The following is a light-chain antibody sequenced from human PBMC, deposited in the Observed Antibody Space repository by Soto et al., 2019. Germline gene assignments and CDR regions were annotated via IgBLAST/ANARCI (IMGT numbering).Light chain of an antibody. J-gene: IGLJ1*01. CDR1: KLGDKY. CDR3: QAWDSSTATGV. V-gene: IGLV3-1*01. CDR2: QDS. Sequence: SYELTQPPSVSVSPGQTASITCSGDKLGDKYACWYQQKPGQSPVLVIYQDSKRPSGIPERFYGSNSGNTATLTISGTQAMDEADYYCQAWDSSTATGVFGTGIKLTVL.